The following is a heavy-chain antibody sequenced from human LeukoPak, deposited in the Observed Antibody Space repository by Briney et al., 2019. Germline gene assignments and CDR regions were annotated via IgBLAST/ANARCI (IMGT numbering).Heavy chain of an antibody. J-gene: IGHJ5*02. V-gene: IGHV3-30*02. D-gene: IGHD4-17*01. CDR2: IRYDGSNK. CDR3: AKASARDYSNWFDP. Sequence: GGSLGLSCAASGFTFSSYGMHWVRQAPGKGLEWVAFIRYDGSNKYYADSVKGRFTISRDNSKNTLYLQMNSLRAEDTAVYYCAKASARDYSNWFDPWGQGTLVTVSS. CDR1: GFTFSSYG.